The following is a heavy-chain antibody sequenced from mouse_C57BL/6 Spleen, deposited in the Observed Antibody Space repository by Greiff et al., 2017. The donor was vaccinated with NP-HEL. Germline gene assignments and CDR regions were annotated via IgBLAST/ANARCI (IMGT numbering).Heavy chain of an antibody. V-gene: IGHV1-52*01. CDR1: GYTFTSYW. CDR2: IDPSDSET. D-gene: IGHD1-1*01. Sequence: QVQLQQPGAELVRPGSSVKLSCKASGYTFTSYWMHWVKQRPIQGLEWIGNIDPSDSETHYNQKFKDKATLTVDKSSITAYILLSRLTSEASAVYYCAREEKITGFAYWGQGTLVTVSA. CDR3: AREEKITGFAY. J-gene: IGHJ3*01.